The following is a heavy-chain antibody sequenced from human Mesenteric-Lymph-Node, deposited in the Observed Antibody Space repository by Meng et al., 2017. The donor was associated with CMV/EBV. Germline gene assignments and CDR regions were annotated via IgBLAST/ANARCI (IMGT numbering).Heavy chain of an antibody. Sequence: GESLKISCAASGFTFSSYGMHWVRQAPGKGLEWVAFIRYDGSNKYYADSVKGRFTISRDNSKTTLYLQLNRLRAEDTAVYYCAKDLTRYCSGGTGYTDYDMDVWGQGTTVTVSS. V-gene: IGHV3-30*02. CDR1: GFTFSSYG. J-gene: IGHJ6*02. CDR3: AKDLTRYCSGGTGYTDYDMDV. CDR2: IRYDGSNK. D-gene: IGHD2-15*01.